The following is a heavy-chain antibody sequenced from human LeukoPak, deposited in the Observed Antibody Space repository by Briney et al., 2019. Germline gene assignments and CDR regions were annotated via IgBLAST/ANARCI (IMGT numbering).Heavy chain of an antibody. Sequence: SETLSLTCAVSGGSFSGYFWNWIRQPPGKGLEWIGEINHNGKINYNPSLKSRVTISIDTSKNQFSLKLSSMTATDTAVYYRARGYGYMRHWGQGTLVTVSS. CDR3: ARGYGYMRH. D-gene: IGHD5-12*01. CDR2: INHNGKI. V-gene: IGHV4-34*01. J-gene: IGHJ4*02. CDR1: GGSFSGYF.